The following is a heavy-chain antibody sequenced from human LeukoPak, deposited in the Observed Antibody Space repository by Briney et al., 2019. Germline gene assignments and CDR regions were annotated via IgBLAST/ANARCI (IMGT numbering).Heavy chain of an antibody. D-gene: IGHD6-6*01. CDR1: GGSFSGYY. J-gene: IGHJ4*02. CDR2: INHSGST. CDR3: ARGGKAARKFDY. V-gene: IGHV4-34*01. Sequence: PSETPSLTCAVYGGSFSGYYWSWIRQPPGKGLEWIGEINHSGSTNYNPSLKSRVTISVDTSKNQFSLKLRSVTAADTAVYYCARGGKAARKFDYWGQGTLVTVSS.